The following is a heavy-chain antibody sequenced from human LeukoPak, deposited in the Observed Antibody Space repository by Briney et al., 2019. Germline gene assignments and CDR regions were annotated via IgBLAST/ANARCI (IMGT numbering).Heavy chain of an antibody. J-gene: IGHJ4*02. Sequence: GGSLRLSCAVSGITLSNYGMSWVRQAPGKGLEWVAGISGSGGSTNYADSVKGRFTISRDNPKNTLYLQMNSLTVEDTAVYFCAKRGVVIRVILVGFHKEAYYFDSWGQGALGTVSS. CDR1: GITLSNYG. D-gene: IGHD3-22*01. V-gene: IGHV3-23*01. CDR3: AKRGVVIRVILVGFHKEAYYFDS. CDR2: ISGSGGST.